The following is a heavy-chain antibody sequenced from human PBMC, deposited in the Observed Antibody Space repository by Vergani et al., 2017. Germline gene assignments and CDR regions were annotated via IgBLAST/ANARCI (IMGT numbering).Heavy chain of an antibody. J-gene: IGHJ3*02. D-gene: IGHD3-10*01. V-gene: IGHV4-30-2*01. CDR1: GGSISSGGYS. CDR2: IYHSGST. CDR3: ARGGRFPIDAFDI. Sequence: QVQLQESGPGLVKPSETLSLTCAVSGGSISSGGYSWSWIRQPPGKGLEWIGYIYHSGSTYYNPSLKSRVTISVDRSKNQFSLKLSSVTAADTAVYYCARGGRFPIDAFDIWGQGTMVTVSS.